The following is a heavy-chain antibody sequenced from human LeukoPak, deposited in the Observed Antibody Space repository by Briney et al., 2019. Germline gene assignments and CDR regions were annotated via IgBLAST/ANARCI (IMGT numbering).Heavy chain of an antibody. CDR1: GFTFSDYN. Sequence: WGSLSLSCSASGFTFSDYNMEWIRKAQGQGLEWVSFISTNDYTIDHADPVKVRFTISTDNTAKALYMQMTRLEAEATAVYYCAGSSYFQIAVVGFYFDSWGQGTPVTVSS. CDR2: ISTNDYTI. CDR3: AGSSYFQIAVVGFYFDS. J-gene: IGHJ4*02. V-gene: IGHV3-11*01. D-gene: IGHD6-19*01.